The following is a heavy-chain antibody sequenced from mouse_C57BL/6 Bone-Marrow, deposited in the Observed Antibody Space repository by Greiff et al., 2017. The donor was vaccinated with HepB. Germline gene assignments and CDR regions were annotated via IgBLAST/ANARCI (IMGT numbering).Heavy chain of an antibody. D-gene: IGHD1-1*01. V-gene: IGHV14-4*01. Sequence: VQLKQSGAELVRPGASVKLSCTASGFNIKDDYMHWVKQRPEQGLEWIGWIDPENGDTEYASKFQGKATITAVTSSNTAYLQLSSLTSEDTAVYYCTTYYPYYFDYWGQGTTLTVSS. J-gene: IGHJ2*01. CDR1: GFNIKDDY. CDR2: IDPENGDT. CDR3: TTYYPYYFDY.